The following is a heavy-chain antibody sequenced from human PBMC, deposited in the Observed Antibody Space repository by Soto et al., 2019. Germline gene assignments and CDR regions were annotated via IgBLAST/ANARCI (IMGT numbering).Heavy chain of an antibody. CDR1: GFTFSSYA. D-gene: IGHD3-10*01. Sequence: TGGSLRLSCAASGFTFSSYAMTWVRQAPGKGLEWVSVISGSGGSTYYADSVKGRFTISRDNSKNTLYLQMNSLRAEDTAVYYCAKRKVRGVIIGIFDYWGQGTLVTVSX. J-gene: IGHJ4*02. CDR3: AKRKVRGVIIGIFDY. V-gene: IGHV3-23*01. CDR2: ISGSGGST.